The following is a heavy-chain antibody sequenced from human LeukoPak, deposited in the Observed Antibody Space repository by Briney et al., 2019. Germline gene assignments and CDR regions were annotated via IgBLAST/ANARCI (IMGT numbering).Heavy chain of an antibody. D-gene: IGHD3-22*01. CDR2: IYPGDSDT. Sequence: GESLKISCKVSGYSFTTYWIGWVRQLPGKGLEWMGIIYPGDSDTRYSPSFQGQVTISADKSISTAYLQWSSLKASDTAMYYCARPYYYDSSGHPLGAFDIWGQGTMVTVSS. CDR1: GYSFTTYW. CDR3: ARPYYYDSSGHPLGAFDI. J-gene: IGHJ3*02. V-gene: IGHV5-51*01.